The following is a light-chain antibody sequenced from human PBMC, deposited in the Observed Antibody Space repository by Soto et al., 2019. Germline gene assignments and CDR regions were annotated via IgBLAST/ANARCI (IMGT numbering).Light chain of an antibody. V-gene: IGKV3-15*01. CDR2: GAS. Sequence: EILMTQSPATLSVSPGERATLSCRASQSVSSYLAWYQQKPGQPPRLLIYGASTRATGIPARFSGSGSGTDFTLTISSLQSEDFAVYYCQQYGRSLSFGGGTKVEIK. J-gene: IGKJ4*01. CDR3: QQYGRSLS. CDR1: QSVSSY.